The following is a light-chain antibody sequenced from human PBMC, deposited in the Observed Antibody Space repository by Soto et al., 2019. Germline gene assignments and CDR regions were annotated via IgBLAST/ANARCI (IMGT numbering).Light chain of an antibody. CDR3: QQWP. CDR2: DIS. Sequence: VVMRESAATLSVCPWERATLSCRASQTVSRNLAWYQQRPGQAPRLLIYDISNRAAGVPARFSGSGSETEFTLTIRSLQSEDFAVYYCQQWPSGQGTKVDIK. CDR1: QTVSRN. J-gene: IGKJ1*01. V-gene: IGKV3-15*01.